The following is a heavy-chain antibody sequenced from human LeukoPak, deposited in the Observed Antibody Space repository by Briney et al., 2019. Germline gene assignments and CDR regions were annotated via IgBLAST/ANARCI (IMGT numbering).Heavy chain of an antibody. V-gene: IGHV4-38-2*02. CDR3: ARGRSNGWFY. D-gene: IGHD2-8*01. Sequence: SETLSLTCTVSGYSISSGYYWGWIRQPPGMGLEWIGSILHSGSTYYNPSLKSRVTMSVDTSKNQFSLKLSSVTAADTAVYYCARGRSNGWFYWGQGTLVTVSS. CDR1: GYSISSGYY. J-gene: IGHJ4*02. CDR2: ILHSGST.